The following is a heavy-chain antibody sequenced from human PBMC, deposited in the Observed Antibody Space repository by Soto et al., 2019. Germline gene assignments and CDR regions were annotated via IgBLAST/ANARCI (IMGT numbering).Heavy chain of an antibody. V-gene: IGHV5-51*01. CDR2: INPDDSES. CDR1: GYSISNYW. D-gene: IGHD4-4*01. J-gene: IGHJ4*02. CDR3: ARPSNNYVAH. Sequence: GESRKGSGRASGYSISNYWIWFVRQMPGKGLEWKAIINPDDSESRYSPSFQGQVTISADKSISTAYLQWNSLKASDTAMYYRARPSNNYVAHWGQGTLVTVSS.